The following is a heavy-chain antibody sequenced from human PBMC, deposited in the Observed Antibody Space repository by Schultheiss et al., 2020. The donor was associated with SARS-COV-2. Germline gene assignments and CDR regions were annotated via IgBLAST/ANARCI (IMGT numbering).Heavy chain of an antibody. V-gene: IGHV3-48*03. Sequence: GGSLRLSCAASGFTFSSYEMNWVRQAPGTGLEWVSYISSSGSTIYYADSVKGRFTISRDNSKNTLYLQMNSLRAEDTAVYYCAVLGLTTVSIRDGMDVWGQGTTVTVSS. CDR1: GFTFSSYE. CDR3: AVLGLTTVSIRDGMDV. CDR2: ISSSGSTI. J-gene: IGHJ6*02. D-gene: IGHD4-17*01.